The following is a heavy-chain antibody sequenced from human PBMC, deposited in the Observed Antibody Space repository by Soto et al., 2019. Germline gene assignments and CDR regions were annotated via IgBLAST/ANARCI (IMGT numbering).Heavy chain of an antibody. D-gene: IGHD2-15*01. CDR1: GGSISSYY. Sequence: SETLSLTCTVSGGSISSYYWSWIRQPPGKGLEWIGYIYYSGSTNYNPSLKSRATISVDTSKNQFSLKLSSVTAADTAVYYCARASRYCSGGSCQTKLDYWGQGTLVTVSS. V-gene: IGHV4-59*01. CDR3: ARASRYCSGGSCQTKLDY. CDR2: IYYSGST. J-gene: IGHJ4*02.